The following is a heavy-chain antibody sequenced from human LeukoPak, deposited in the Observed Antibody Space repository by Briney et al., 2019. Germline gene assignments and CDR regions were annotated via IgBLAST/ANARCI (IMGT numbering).Heavy chain of an antibody. CDR2: IYTSGST. D-gene: IGHD3-16*01. CDR1: GGSISSYY. CDR3: ARAGDYVAADAFDI. V-gene: IGHV4-4*07. J-gene: IGHJ3*02. Sequence: PSETLSLTCTVSGGSISSYYWSWIRQPAGKGLEWIGRIYTSGSTNYNPSLKSRVTMSVDTSKNQFSLKLSSVTAADTAVYYCARAGDYVAADAFDIWGQGTMVTVSS.